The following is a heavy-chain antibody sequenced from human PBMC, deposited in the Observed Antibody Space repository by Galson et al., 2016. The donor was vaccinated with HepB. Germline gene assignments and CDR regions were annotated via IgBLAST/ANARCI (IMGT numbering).Heavy chain of an antibody. CDR2: IKEDGSEK. D-gene: IGHD3-10*01. J-gene: IGHJ1*01. CDR1: GFTLGGYW. Sequence: SLRLSCAASGFTLGGYWMNWVRQAPGKGLEWVAIIKEDGSEKYYVDSVRGRFTISRDNAKNSLSLQMNSLRAEDTAVYYCARDKLGLQYWGQGTLLTVSS. V-gene: IGHV3-7*03. CDR3: ARDKLGLQY.